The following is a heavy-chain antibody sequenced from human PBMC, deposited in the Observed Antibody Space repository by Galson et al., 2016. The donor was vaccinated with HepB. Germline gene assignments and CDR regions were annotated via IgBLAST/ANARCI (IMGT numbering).Heavy chain of an antibody. CDR3: SRWGGGRGRYGYIYDY. Sequence: SAQVSCKASDYTFTNYGFAWGRQAPRQGLQGRGWISAYNGRINSAQTLQGRVTMTTDASTSTPYMELRSLSSDDTAISYCSRWGGGRGRYGYIYDYWGQGTLVTVSS. CDR2: ISAYNGRI. D-gene: IGHD2-21*01. V-gene: IGHV1-18*04. J-gene: IGHJ4*02. CDR1: DYTFTNYG.